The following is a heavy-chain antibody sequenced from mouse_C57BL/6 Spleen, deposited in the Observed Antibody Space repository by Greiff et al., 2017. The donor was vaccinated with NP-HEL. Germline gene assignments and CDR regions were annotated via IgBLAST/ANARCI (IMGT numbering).Heavy chain of an antibody. CDR3: ERGDYGSSYAMDY. V-gene: IGHV1-7*01. J-gene: IGHJ4*01. D-gene: IGHD1-1*01. CDR1: GYTFTSYW. Sequence: VQLQQSGAELAKPGASVKLSCKASGYTFTSYWMHWVKQRHGQGLAWIGYINPSSGYTKYNQKFKDKATLTADKSSSTAYMQRSSLTYEESAVYYWERGDYGSSYAMDYWGQGTSVTVSS. CDR2: INPSSGYT.